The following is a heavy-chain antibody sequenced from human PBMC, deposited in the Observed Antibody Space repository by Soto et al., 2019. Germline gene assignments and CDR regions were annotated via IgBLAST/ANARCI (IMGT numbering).Heavy chain of an antibody. J-gene: IGHJ4*02. CDR3: VRGRSYSVYDF. CDR1: VGSISVHS. Sequence: SETLCVTCTISVGSISVHSWFWIRQPAGKGLEWIGHIYPSGSTSYNPSLRSRVTMSLDTSTNKIFLNLTSVTAADTAFFYCVRGRSYSVYDFWGPGTMVTVSS. V-gene: IGHV4-4*07. CDR2: IYPSGST. D-gene: IGHD5-12*01.